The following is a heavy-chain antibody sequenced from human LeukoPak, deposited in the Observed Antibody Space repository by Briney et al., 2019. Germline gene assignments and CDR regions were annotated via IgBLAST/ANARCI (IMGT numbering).Heavy chain of an antibody. Sequence: GASVKVSCKASGYTFTSYDINWVRQATGQGLEWMGWMNPNSGNTGYAQKFQGRVTMTRDTSISTAYMELSRLRSDDTAVYYCARDLGYCSSTSCVYGMDVWGQGTTVTVSS. V-gene: IGHV1-8*01. D-gene: IGHD2-2*01. CDR2: MNPNSGNT. CDR3: ARDLGYCSSTSCVYGMDV. J-gene: IGHJ6*02. CDR1: GYTFTSYD.